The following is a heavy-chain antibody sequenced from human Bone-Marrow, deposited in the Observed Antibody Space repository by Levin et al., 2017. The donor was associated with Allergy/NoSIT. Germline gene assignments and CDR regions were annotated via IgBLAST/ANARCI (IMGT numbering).Heavy chain of an antibody. Sequence: GGSLRLSCAASGLTFSYAWMSWVRQAPGKGLEWVGRIKSKTDGETTDYAAPVNGRFTISRDDSKNTMYLQMNSLKTEDTAVYYCSTVYEGSYWYFDLWGRGTLVTVSS. CDR3: STVYEGSYWYFDL. CDR2: IKSKTDGETT. V-gene: IGHV3-15*01. CDR1: GLTFSYAW. D-gene: IGHD2-2*02. J-gene: IGHJ2*01.